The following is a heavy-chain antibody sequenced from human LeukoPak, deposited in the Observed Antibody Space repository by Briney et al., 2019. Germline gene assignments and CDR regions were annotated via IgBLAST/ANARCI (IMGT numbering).Heavy chain of an antibody. CDR2: IRYDGSNK. D-gene: IGHD6-6*01. Sequence: GGSLRLSCAASGFTFSSYGMHWVRQAPGKGLEWVAFIRYDGSNKYYADSVKGRFTISRDNSKNTLYLQMNSLRAEDTAVYYCAKKRVAARPGEYFQHWGQGTLVTVSS. CDR1: GFTFSSYG. CDR3: AKKRVAARPGEYFQH. V-gene: IGHV3-30*02. J-gene: IGHJ1*01.